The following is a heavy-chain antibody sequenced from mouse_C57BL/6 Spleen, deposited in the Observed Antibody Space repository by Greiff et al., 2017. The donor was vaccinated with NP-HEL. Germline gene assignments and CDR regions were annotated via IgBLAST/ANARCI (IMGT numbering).Heavy chain of an antibody. V-gene: IGHV1-50*01. CDR2: IDPSDSYT. J-gene: IGHJ1*03. CDR3: ARRGDYGSSYWYFDV. CDR1: GYTFTSYW. Sequence: QVQLQQSGAELVKPGASVKLSCKASGYTFTSYWMQWVKQRPGQGLEWIGEIDPSDSYTNYNQKFKGKATLTVDTSSSTAYMQLSSLTSEDSAVYYCARRGDYGSSYWYFDVWGTGTTVTVSS. D-gene: IGHD1-1*01.